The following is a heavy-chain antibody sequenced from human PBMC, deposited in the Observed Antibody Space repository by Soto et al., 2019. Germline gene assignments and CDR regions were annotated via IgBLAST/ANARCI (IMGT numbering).Heavy chain of an antibody. CDR3: ARVRGPTVVGNNWFAP. D-gene: IGHD4-17*01. Sequence: TVSGGSMSSYYWSWIRQPPGKGLEWIGYIYYSGSTNYNPSLKSRVTISVDTSKNQFSLKLSSVTAADTAVYYCARVRGPTVVGNNWFAPWGQGTLVTVSS. J-gene: IGHJ5*02. CDR2: IYYSGST. CDR1: GGSMSSYY. V-gene: IGHV4-59*01.